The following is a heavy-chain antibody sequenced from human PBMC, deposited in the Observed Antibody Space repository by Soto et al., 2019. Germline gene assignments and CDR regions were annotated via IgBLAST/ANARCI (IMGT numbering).Heavy chain of an antibody. CDR1: GFTFSSYS. V-gene: IGHV3-21*01. D-gene: IGHD3-3*01. J-gene: IGHJ5*02. Sequence: GGSLRLSCAASGFTFSSYSMNWVRQAPGKGLEWVSSISSSSSYIYYADSVKGRFTISRDNAKNSLYLQMNSLRAEDTAVYYCARDGGYYDFWSGYYTGWFDPWGQGTLVTVSS. CDR3: ARDGGYYDFWSGYYTGWFDP. CDR2: ISSSSSYI.